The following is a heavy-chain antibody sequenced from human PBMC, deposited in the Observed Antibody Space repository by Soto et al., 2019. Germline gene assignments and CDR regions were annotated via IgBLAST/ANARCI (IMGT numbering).Heavy chain of an antibody. D-gene: IGHD2-15*01. Sequence: PGGSLRLSCAASGFTFSDYHMSWIRQAPGKGLEWISYVSSSGSTISYADSVKGRFTISRDNAKNSLYLQMNSLRAEDTAVYYCARDPTFGYCSGGSCSWGWFDPWGQGTLVTVSS. CDR1: GFTFSDYH. J-gene: IGHJ5*02. V-gene: IGHV3-11*01. CDR2: VSSSGSTI. CDR3: ARDPTFGYCSGGSCSWGWFDP.